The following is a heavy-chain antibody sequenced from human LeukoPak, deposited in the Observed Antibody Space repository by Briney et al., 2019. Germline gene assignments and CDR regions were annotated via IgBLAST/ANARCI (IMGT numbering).Heavy chain of an antibody. D-gene: IGHD7-27*01. CDR1: GYTLTGSS. CDR2: SDPEDGET. J-gene: IGHJ6*03. V-gene: IGHV1-24*01. Sequence: ASVKVSCKVSGYTLTGSSMHWVRQVPGKGLEWMGSSDPEDGETIYAQKFQGRVSMTEDTATETAYIELSSLRSEDTAVYFCAISLPDLTGDPSYHHYMDVWGRGTTVTISS. CDR3: AISLPDLTGDPSYHHYMDV.